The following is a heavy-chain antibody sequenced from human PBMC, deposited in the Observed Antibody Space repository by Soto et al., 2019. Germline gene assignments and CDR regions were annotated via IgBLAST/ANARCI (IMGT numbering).Heavy chain of an antibody. D-gene: IGHD3-16*02. CDR1: GDSISSYY. Sequence: QVKLQESGPGLVKPSETLSLTCTVSGDSISSYYWSWIRQPPGKGLEWIAYIYYSGSTNYNPSLKSRVAISGDTSKHQFSLKLSSVTAADTAVYYCARTVIGGFDYWGQGTLVTVSS. V-gene: IGHV4-59*01. CDR3: ARTVIGGFDY. J-gene: IGHJ4*02. CDR2: IYYSGST.